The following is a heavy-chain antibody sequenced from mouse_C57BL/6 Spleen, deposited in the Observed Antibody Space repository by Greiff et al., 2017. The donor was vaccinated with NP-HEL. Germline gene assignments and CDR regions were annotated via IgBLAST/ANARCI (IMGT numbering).Heavy chain of an antibody. CDR3: ARDWYYFDY. V-gene: IGHV5-17*01. CDR1: GFTFSDYG. D-gene: IGHD4-1*01. J-gene: IGHJ2*01. Sequence: EVKLVESGGGLVKPGGSLKLPCAASGFTFSDYGMHWVRQAPEKGLEWVAYISSGSSTIYYADTVKGRFTISRDNAKNTLFLQMTRLRSEDTAMYYCARDWYYFDYWGQGTTLTVSS. CDR2: ISSGSSTI.